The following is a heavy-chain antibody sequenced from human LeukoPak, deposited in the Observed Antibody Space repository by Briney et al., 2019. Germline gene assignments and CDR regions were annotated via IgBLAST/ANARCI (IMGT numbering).Heavy chain of an antibody. CDR2: FDPEGGET. D-gene: IGHD4-17*01. Sequence: ASVKVSCKVSGYTLTELSMHWVRQAPGKGLEWMGGFDPEGGETIYAQKFQGRVTMTEDTSTNTAYMELSSLRSEDTAVYYCATKSPDYGDYVDAFDIWGQGTMVTVSS. CDR3: ATKSPDYGDYVDAFDI. V-gene: IGHV1-24*01. J-gene: IGHJ3*02. CDR1: GYTLTELS.